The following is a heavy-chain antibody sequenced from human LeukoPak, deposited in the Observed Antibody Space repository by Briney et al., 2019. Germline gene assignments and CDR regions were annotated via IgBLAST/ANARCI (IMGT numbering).Heavy chain of an antibody. CDR3: ARGKATAVY. D-gene: IGHD6-13*01. CDR1: GGSFSGYY. Sequence: PSETLSLACAVYGGSFSGYYWSWIRQPPGKGLEWIGEINHSGSTNYNPSLKSRVTISIDKSKNQFSLKLSSVTAAETAVYYCARGKATAVYWGQGTLVTVSS. V-gene: IGHV4-34*01. CDR2: INHSGST. J-gene: IGHJ4*02.